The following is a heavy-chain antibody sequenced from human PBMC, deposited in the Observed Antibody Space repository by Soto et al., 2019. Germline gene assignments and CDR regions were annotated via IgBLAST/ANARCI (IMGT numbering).Heavy chain of an antibody. D-gene: IGHD2-15*01. Sequence: GALRLSCAASGFTFSSYAMSWVRQAPGKGLEWVSAISGSGGSTYYADSVKGRFTISRDNSKNTLYLQMNSLRAEDTAVYYCAKDVAGGSYRGYWGQGTLVTVSS. CDR1: GFTFSSYA. J-gene: IGHJ4*02. V-gene: IGHV3-23*01. CDR3: AKDVAGGSYRGY. CDR2: ISGSGGST.